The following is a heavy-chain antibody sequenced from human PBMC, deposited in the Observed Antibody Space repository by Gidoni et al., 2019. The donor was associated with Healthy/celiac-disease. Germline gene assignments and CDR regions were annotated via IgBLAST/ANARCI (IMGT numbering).Heavy chain of an antibody. J-gene: IGHJ4*02. CDR3: ARLTYYYGSGSYGYDY. CDR2: ISSSSSTI. V-gene: IGHV3-48*01. Sequence: VQLVESGGGLVQPGGSLRLSCADSGFTFSSYSMNWVRQAPGKGLEWVSYISSSSSTIYYADSVKGRFTISRDNAKNSLYLQMNSLRAEDTAVYYCARLTYYYGSGSYGYDYWGQGTLVTVSS. D-gene: IGHD3-10*01. CDR1: GFTFSSYS.